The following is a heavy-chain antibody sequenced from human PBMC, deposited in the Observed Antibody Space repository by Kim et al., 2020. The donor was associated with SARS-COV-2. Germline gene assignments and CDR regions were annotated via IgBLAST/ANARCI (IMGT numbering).Heavy chain of an antibody. D-gene: IGHD2-2*01. CDR3: ARSRDAGDAFDI. J-gene: IGHJ3*02. CDR2: IWYDGSNK. CDR1: GFTFSSYG. V-gene: IGHV3-33*01. Sequence: GGSLRLSCAASGFTFSSYGMHWVRQAPGKGLEWVAVIWYDGSNKYYADSVKGRFTISRDNSKNTLYLQMNSLRAEDTAVYYCARSRDAGDAFDIWGQGTMVTVSS.